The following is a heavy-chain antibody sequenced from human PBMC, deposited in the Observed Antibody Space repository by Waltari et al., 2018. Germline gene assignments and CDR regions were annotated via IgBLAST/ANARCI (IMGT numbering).Heavy chain of an antibody. V-gene: IGHV1-8*03. J-gene: IGHJ5*02. Sequence: QVQLVQSGAEVKKPGASVKVSCKASGYTFTSYDINWVRQATGQGLEWMGWMNPNSGNTGYAQKFQGSVTITRNTSISTANMELSRLRSEETTVYDCARSSGHRRGRGTMILVVHNWFDPWGQGTLVTVSS. CDR1: GYTFTSYD. D-gene: IGHD3-22*01. CDR2: MNPNSGNT. CDR3: ARSSGHRRGRGTMILVVHNWFDP.